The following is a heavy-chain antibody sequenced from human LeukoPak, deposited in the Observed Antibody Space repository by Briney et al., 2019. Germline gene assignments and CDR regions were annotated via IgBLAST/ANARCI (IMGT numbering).Heavy chain of an antibody. D-gene: IGHD2-2*01. CDR3: RRLDCSSTSCYAPLDY. CDR2: INHSGST. CDR1: GGSFSGYY. J-gene: IGHJ4*02. Sequence: SETLSVTCAVYGGSFSGYYWSWIRQPPGKGLEWIGEINHSGSTNYNPSLKRRVTISVDTSKNQFSLKLSSVTAADTAVYYCRRLDCSSTSCYAPLDYWGQGNLVTVSS. V-gene: IGHV4-34*01.